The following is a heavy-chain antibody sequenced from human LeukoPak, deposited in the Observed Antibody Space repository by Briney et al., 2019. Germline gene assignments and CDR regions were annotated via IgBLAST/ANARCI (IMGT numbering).Heavy chain of an antibody. V-gene: IGHV1-2*02. CDR2: INPNSGGT. Sequence: ASVKVSCKASGYTFTGYYMHWVRQAPGQGLEWMGWINPNSGGTNYAQKFQGRVTMTRDKSISTAYLQWSSLKASDTAMYYCARAYSSGWYPYYFDYWGQGTLVTVSS. CDR1: GYTFTGYY. D-gene: IGHD6-19*01. J-gene: IGHJ4*02. CDR3: ARAYSSGWYPYYFDY.